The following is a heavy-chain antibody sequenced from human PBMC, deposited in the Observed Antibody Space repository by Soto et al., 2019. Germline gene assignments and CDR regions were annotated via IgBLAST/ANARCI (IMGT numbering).Heavy chain of an antibody. J-gene: IGHJ6*02. D-gene: IGHD5-12*01. Sequence: SETLSLTCAVYGGSFSGYYWSWIRQPPGKGLEWTGEINHSGSTNYNPSLKSRVTISVDTSKNQFSLKLSSVTAADTAVYYCARGYRATGYYYGMDVWGQGTTVTVSS. CDR2: INHSGST. CDR3: ARGYRATGYYYGMDV. V-gene: IGHV4-34*01. CDR1: GGSFSGYY.